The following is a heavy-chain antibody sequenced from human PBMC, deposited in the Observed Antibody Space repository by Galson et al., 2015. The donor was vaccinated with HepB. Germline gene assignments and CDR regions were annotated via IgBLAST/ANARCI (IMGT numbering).Heavy chain of an antibody. J-gene: IGHJ4*02. Sequence: SLRLSCAASGFTFSTYGMNWVRQAPGEGLEWVSYISSSSATIYYADSVKDRFTISRDNAKNSLYLQMNSLRDADTAVYYCASRGGRWELRDWGQGTLVTVSS. CDR1: GFTFSTYG. D-gene: IGHD1-26*01. CDR2: ISSSSATI. V-gene: IGHV3-48*02. CDR3: ASRGGRWELRD.